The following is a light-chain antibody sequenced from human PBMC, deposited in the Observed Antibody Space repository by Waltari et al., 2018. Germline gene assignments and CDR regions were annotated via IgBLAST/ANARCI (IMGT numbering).Light chain of an antibody. Sequence: EVVMTQSPATLSVSPGESATLSCRASQSVSRFLAWYQQNPGQAPSLLIYGASTRATGIPARFSGSGSGTEFTLTISSLQSEDFAVYFCQQYNDWPPLTFGGGTKLEIK. CDR2: GAS. CDR3: QQYNDWPPLT. CDR1: QSVSRF. V-gene: IGKV3-15*01. J-gene: IGKJ4*01.